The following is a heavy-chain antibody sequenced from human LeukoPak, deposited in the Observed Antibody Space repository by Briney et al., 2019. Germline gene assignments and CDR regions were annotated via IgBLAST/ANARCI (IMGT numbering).Heavy chain of an antibody. CDR3: TRQGEPTALIDH. Sequence: GGSLKRSCAASGFSFSGSALHWVRQASGKGLEWVGRIRSKRNNYATEYGASVKGRFTISRDESKNTAYLQMNSLKSEDTAVYYCTRQGEPTALIDHWGQGTLVSVSS. D-gene: IGHD5-18*01. J-gene: IGHJ4*02. CDR1: GFSFSGSA. CDR2: IRSKRNNYAT. V-gene: IGHV3-73*01.